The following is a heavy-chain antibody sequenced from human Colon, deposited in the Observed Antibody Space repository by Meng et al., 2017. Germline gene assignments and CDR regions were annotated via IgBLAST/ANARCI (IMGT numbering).Heavy chain of an antibody. Sequence: QPQLQESGPGLVKPPEALSLPCSVSGGSISTSGYYWGWIRQPPGKGLEWIGSIGHSGFTYYTPSVKSRVTVSIDTSKSQFSLKLTSVTAADTAVYFCVRSSAWVRTGFDPWGQGTLVTVSS. V-gene: IGHV4-39*01. CDR2: IGHSGFT. CDR3: VRSSAWVRTGFDP. J-gene: IGHJ5*02. D-gene: IGHD3-22*01. CDR1: GGSISTSGYY.